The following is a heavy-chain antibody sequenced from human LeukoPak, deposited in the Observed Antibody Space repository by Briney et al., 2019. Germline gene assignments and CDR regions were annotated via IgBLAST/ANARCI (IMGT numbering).Heavy chain of an antibody. CDR3: ARGLGYCTSTTCLLPFDY. CDR2: ICSGGST. V-gene: IGHV3-53*01. J-gene: IGHJ4*02. Sequence: PGGSLRLSCAASGFTVSTYYMTWARQAPGKGLECVSVICSGGSTYYADSVKGRFTVSRDNSKNTLYLQMNSLRAEDTAMYYCARGLGYCTSTTCLLPFDYWGQGTLVTVSS. D-gene: IGHD2-2*01. CDR1: GFTVSTYY.